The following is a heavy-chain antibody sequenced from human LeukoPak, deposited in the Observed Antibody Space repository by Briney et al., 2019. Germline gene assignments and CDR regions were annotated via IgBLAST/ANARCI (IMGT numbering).Heavy chain of an antibody. CDR1: GGTFSSYA. J-gene: IGHJ5*02. CDR3: ARNLDSSAAAGTNWFDP. V-gene: IGHV1-2*02. CDR2: INPESGGT. Sequence: GASVKVSCKASGGTFSSYAISWVRQAPGQGLEWMGWINPESGGTNSAQKFQGRVTMTSDTSISTAYMELIRLRSVDTAVYYCARNLDSSAAAGTNWFDPWGQGTLVTVSS. D-gene: IGHD6-13*01.